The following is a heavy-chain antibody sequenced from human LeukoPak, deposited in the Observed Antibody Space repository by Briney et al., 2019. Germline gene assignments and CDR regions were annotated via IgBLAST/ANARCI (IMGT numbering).Heavy chain of an antibody. CDR1: GGSFSGYY. Sequence: PSETLSLTCAVYGGSFSGYYWNWIRQSPGKGLEWIGEINHGGSTNYNPSLKSRVTISVDMSKNQFSLKLSSVTAADTAVYYCAKTPRLLWFGELLAGWFDPWGQGTLVTVSS. V-gene: IGHV4-34*01. D-gene: IGHD3-10*01. J-gene: IGHJ5*02. CDR3: AKTPRLLWFGELLAGWFDP. CDR2: INHGGST.